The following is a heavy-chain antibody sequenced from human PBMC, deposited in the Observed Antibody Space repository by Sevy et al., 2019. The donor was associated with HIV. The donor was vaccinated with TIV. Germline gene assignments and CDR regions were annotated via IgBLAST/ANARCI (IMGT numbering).Heavy chain of an antibody. Sequence: GGSLRLSCAASGFTFSNYAMTWVRQAPGKGLEWVSAISGTGGSTYYADSVKGRFTISRDNSKKKLYLQMNSLRVEDTAVYYCAMPKDIGVMADTIRGDYWGQGTLVTVSS. CDR2: ISGTGGST. CDR3: AMPKDIGVMADTIRGDY. D-gene: IGHD2-15*01. J-gene: IGHJ4*02. V-gene: IGHV3-23*01. CDR1: GFTFSNYA.